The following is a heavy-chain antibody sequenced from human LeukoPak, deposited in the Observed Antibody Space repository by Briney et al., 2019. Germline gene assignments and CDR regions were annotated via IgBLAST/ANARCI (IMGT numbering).Heavy chain of an antibody. CDR3: VQEGPRGLAFDI. J-gene: IGHJ3*02. CDR2: ISGSGGGT. Sequence: GGSLRLSCEASGVTFSSYVMSWVRQAPGKGPEGVSGISGSGGGTYYADSVKGRFAISRDNSKNTLYLQMNSLRAEDTAVYYCVQEGPRGLAFDIWGQGTKVTVSS. V-gene: IGHV3-23*01. CDR1: GVTFSSYV.